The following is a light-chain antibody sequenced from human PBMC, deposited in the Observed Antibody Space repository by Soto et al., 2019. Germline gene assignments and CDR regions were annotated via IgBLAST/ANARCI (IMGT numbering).Light chain of an antibody. CDR1: QSISSN. V-gene: IGKV3-15*01. CDR2: GAS. J-gene: IGKJ2*02. Sequence: EIMMTQSPATLSVSPGERATLSCRASQSISSNLAWYQQKPGQAPSLLLYGASTRATGIPARFSGSGSGTDFTLTISSLQSEDFAVYYCHQYNNWPPGTFGQGTKLEIK. CDR3: HQYNNWPPGT.